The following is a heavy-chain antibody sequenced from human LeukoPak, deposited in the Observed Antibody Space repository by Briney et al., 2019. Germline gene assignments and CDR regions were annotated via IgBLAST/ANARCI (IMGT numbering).Heavy chain of an antibody. Sequence: ASETLSLTCTVSGVSISSYYWSWIRQPPGKGLEWIGYIYNSGSTNYSPSLKSRVTISVDTSKNQFSLKLSSVTAADTAVYYCARLYSSSLGRVFDYWGQGTLVTVSS. CDR2: IYNSGST. CDR1: GVSISSYY. V-gene: IGHV4-59*01. D-gene: IGHD6-13*01. J-gene: IGHJ4*02. CDR3: ARLYSSSLGRVFDY.